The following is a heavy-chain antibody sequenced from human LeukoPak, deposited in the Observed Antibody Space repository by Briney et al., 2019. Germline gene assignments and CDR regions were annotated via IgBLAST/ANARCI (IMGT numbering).Heavy chain of an antibody. Sequence: PSETLSLTCTVSGGSISSSSYYWGWIRQPPGKGLEWIGSIYYSGSTYYNPSLKSRVAISVDTSKNQFSLKLSSVTAADTAVYYCASGVWGSYRYGAWGQGTLVTVSS. D-gene: IGHD3-16*02. CDR3: ASGVWGSYRYGA. J-gene: IGHJ4*02. V-gene: IGHV4-39*07. CDR1: GGSISSSSYY. CDR2: IYYSGST.